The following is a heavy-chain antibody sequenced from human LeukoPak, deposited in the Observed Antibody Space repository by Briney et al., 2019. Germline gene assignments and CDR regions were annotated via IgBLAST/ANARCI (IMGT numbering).Heavy chain of an antibody. D-gene: IGHD7-27*01. Sequence: ASVKVSCKVSGYSLTELSIHWVRQAPGKGLEWMGGFDPEDGETIYAQKFQGRVTMTEDTSTDTAYMEVSSLRSEDTAVYYCATTPMQLGTETFDIWGQGTMVTVSS. CDR1: GYSLTELS. CDR3: ATTPMQLGTETFDI. V-gene: IGHV1-24*01. J-gene: IGHJ3*02. CDR2: FDPEDGET.